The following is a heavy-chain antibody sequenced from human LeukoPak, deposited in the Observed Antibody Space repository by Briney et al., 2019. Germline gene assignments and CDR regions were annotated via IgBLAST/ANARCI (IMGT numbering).Heavy chain of an antibody. V-gene: IGHV3-13*01. J-gene: IGHJ3*02. D-gene: IGHD2-2*01. CDR1: GFTFSSYD. CDR2: IGIAGDT. Sequence: GGSLRLSCAASGFTFSSYDMHWVRQVTGKGLEWVSGIGIAGDTYYRGSVKGRFTISRENAKNSLYLQMRSLRAGDTAVYYCARVSTSGYDIWGRGKMVTVSS. CDR3: ARVSTSGYDI.